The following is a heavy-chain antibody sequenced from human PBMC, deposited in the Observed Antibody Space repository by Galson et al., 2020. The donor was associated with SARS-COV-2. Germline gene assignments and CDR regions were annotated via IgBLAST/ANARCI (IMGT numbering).Heavy chain of an antibody. V-gene: IGHV3-30-3*01. CDR3: ARCRLGDYDFWSAYNYSYYYDMDG. D-gene: IGHD3-3*01. J-gene: IGHJ6*02. Sequence: GGSLRLSCAASTFTFSGSAMHWVRQAPGKGLEWVAIISFDGSNKYYADSVKGRFTISRDNSKNTLYLQMNSLRSEDTAVYFCARCRLGDYDFWSAYNYSYYYDMDGWGQGTTVTVSS. CDR2: ISFDGSNK. CDR1: TFTFSGSA.